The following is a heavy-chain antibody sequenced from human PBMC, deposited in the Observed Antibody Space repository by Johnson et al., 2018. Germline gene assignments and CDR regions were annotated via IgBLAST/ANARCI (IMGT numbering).Heavy chain of an antibody. CDR3: ARHKVHCSPTSCYLPDSWFDP. CDR2: IYPGDSDT. V-gene: IGHV5-51*01. J-gene: IGHJ5*02. D-gene: IGHD2-2*01. CDR1: GYSFTSYW. Sequence: VQLVQSGAEVKKPGESLKISCKGSGYSFTSYWIGWVRQMPGKGLEWMGIIYPGDSDTRYSPSFQGQVTISADKSISTAYLRWSSLKASDTAMYYCARHKVHCSPTSCYLPDSWFDPWGQGTLVTVSS.